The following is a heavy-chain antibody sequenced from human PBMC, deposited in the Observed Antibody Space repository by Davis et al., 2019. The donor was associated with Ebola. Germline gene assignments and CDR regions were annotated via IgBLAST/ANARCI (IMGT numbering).Heavy chain of an antibody. J-gene: IGHJ4*02. CDR1: GYTFKNYA. V-gene: IGHV1-3*01. CDR2: INAGNGNT. D-gene: IGHD5-18*01. CDR3: ARSQDTAMGGAFDY. Sequence: ASVKVSCKASGYTFKNYAISWVRQAPGQRLEWMGWINAGNGNTKYSQKFQGRVTITRDTSASTAYMELSSLRSEDTAVYYCARSQDTAMGGAFDYWGQGTLVTVSS.